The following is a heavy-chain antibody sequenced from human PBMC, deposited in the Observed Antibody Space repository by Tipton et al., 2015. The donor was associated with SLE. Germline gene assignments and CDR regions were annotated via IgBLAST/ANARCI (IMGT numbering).Heavy chain of an antibody. CDR1: GGSISSSSYY. Sequence: TLSLTCTVSGGSISSSSYYWGWIRQPPGKGLEWIGSFYYSGSTYYNPSLKSRVTISVDTSKNQFSLKLSSVTAADTAVYYCARLTAITIFNNWFDPWGQGTLVTVSS. J-gene: IGHJ5*02. CDR2: FYYSGST. V-gene: IGHV4-39*07. D-gene: IGHD3-9*01. CDR3: ARLTAITIFNNWFDP.